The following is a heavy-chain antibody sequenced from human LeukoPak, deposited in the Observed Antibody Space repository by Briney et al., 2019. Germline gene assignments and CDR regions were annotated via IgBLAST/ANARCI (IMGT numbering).Heavy chain of an antibody. CDR2: IFYSGST. CDR1: GGSISSSSYY. Sequence: SETLSLTCTVSGGSISSSSYYWGWIRQPPGTGREWVGNIFYSGSTYYNPSLKSRVTISVDTSKNQFSLKLNSVTAADTAVYYCARLWFGAYYFDYWGQGTLVTVSS. J-gene: IGHJ4*02. CDR3: ARLWFGAYYFDY. D-gene: IGHD3-10*01. V-gene: IGHV4-39*01.